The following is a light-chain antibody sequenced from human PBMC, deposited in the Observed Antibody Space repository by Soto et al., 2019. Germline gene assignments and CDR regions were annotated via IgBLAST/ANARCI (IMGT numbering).Light chain of an antibody. Sequence: QLVLTQPPSVSEAPRQRVTISCSGSSSNIGNNAVNWYQQLPGKAPKLLIYSDDLLPSGVSDRFSGSKSGTSASLAISGLQSDDEADYYCAAWDDSLNGRVFGTGTKLTVL. CDR2: SDD. J-gene: IGLJ1*01. CDR1: SSNIGNNA. CDR3: AAWDDSLNGRV. V-gene: IGLV1-36*01.